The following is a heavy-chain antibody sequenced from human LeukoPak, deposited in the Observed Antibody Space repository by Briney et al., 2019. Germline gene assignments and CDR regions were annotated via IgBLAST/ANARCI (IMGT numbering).Heavy chain of an antibody. CDR3: AIWPTTVTYNWFDP. D-gene: IGHD4-17*01. CDR1: GYTLTELS. V-gene: IGHV1-24*01. CDR2: FDPEDGET. Sequence: ASVKVSCKVSGYTLTELSMHWVRQAPGKGLEWMGGFDPEDGETIYAQKFQGRVTMTEDTSTDTAYMELSSLRSEDTAVYYCAIWPTTVTYNWFDPWGQGTLVTVSS. J-gene: IGHJ5*02.